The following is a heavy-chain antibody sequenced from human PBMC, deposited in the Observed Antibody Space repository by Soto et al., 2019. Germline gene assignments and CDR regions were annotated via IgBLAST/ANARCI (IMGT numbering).Heavy chain of an antibody. CDR1: GGSFTEYY. CDR2: GSHTGSA. CDR3: AFYDFSGPTCSDY. J-gene: IGHJ4*02. V-gene: IGHV4-34*01. D-gene: IGHD3-3*01. Sequence: QVQLQQWGAGLLKPSETLSLTCAASGGSFTEYYWNWVRQYPGRGLEWIGDGSHTGSAKYNPSLKSRVAMSFDKSKNQVSLTMNFVTAADTAVFYCAFYDFSGPTCSDYWGPGTLVTVSS.